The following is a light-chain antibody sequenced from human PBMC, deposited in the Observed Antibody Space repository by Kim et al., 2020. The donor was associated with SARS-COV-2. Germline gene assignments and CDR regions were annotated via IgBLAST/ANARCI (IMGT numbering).Light chain of an antibody. CDR3: SALDSSLSYYV. Sequence: QAGPTQPPSVSKGLRQTATLTCTGNSNIVGNQGAAWLQQHQGHPPKLLSYRNNNRPSGISERFSASRSGNTASLTITGLQPEDEADYYCSALDSSLSYYVFGTGTKVTVL. J-gene: IGLJ1*01. CDR1: SNIVGNQG. V-gene: IGLV10-54*02. CDR2: RNN.